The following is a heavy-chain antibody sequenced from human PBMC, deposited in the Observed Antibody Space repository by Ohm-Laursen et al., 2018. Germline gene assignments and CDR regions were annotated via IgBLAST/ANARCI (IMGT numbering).Heavy chain of an antibody. CDR2: IHSGGNT. D-gene: IGHD1-26*01. Sequence: GSLRLSCTASGFTVNNNYMSWVRQAPGKGLEWVSVIHSGGNTYYVDSVKGRFTTSRDNSKNTLYLQMNSLRDEDTAVYYCARGGSYPGYWGQGTLVTVSS. CDR3: ARGGSYPGY. CDR1: GFTVNNNY. J-gene: IGHJ4*02. V-gene: IGHV3-53*01.